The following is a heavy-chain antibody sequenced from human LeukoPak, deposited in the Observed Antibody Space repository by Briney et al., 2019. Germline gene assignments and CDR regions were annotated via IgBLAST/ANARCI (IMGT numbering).Heavy chain of an antibody. Sequence: GGSLRLSCAASGFTFSTYAMNWVRQAPGKGLEWVSGISGSGGNTWYADSVKGRFTVSRDNSKNTLYLQMNRLRVEDTATYYCAKYRTSPPYGLDVWGQGTTVTVPS. CDR2: ISGSGGNT. CDR1: GFTFSTYA. CDR3: AKYRTSPPYGLDV. J-gene: IGHJ6*02. D-gene: IGHD1-26*01. V-gene: IGHV3-23*01.